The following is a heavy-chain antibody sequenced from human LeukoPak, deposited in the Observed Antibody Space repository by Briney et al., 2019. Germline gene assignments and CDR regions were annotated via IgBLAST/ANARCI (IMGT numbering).Heavy chain of an antibody. CDR2: IKQDGSDK. V-gene: IGHV3-7*01. CDR3: AREALVAAVDDAFDI. J-gene: IGHJ3*02. D-gene: IGHD6-13*01. Sequence: PGGSLRLSCAASGFTFNNYYISWVRQAPGKGLEWVANIKQDGSDKYYVDSVKGRFTISRDNAKNSLYLEMNSLRAEDTAVYYCAREALVAAVDDAFDIWGQGTMVTVSS. CDR1: GFTFNNYY.